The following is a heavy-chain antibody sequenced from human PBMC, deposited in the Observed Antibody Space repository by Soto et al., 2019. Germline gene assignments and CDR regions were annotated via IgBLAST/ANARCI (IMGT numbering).Heavy chain of an antibody. D-gene: IGHD4-17*01. CDR2: ISYSGST. CDR3: ARELHFGDYVFDY. J-gene: IGHJ4*02. Sequence: PSETLSLTCTVSGGSISSGGYYWSWIRQHPGKGLEWIGYISYSGSTYYNPSLRSRVIISVDTSENQFSLKLSSVTAADTAVYYCARELHFGDYVFDYWGQGTLVTVSS. CDR1: GGSISSGGYY. V-gene: IGHV4-31*03.